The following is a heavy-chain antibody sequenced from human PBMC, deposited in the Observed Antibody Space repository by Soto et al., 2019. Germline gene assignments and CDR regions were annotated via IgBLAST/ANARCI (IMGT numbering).Heavy chain of an antibody. D-gene: IGHD3-10*01. Sequence: PSETLSLTCTVSGGSISSSSYYWGWIRQPPGKGLEWIGSIYYSGSTTYNPSLKSRLTISLDRSKNEVSLKLTSVTAADTAVYYCTSDYTLRSYRFDYWGRGILVTVSS. CDR1: GGSISSSSYY. CDR3: TSDYTLRSYRFDY. J-gene: IGHJ4*02. V-gene: IGHV4-39*07. CDR2: IYYSGST.